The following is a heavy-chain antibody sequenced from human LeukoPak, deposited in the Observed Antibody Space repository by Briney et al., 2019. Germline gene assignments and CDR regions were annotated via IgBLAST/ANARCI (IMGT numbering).Heavy chain of an antibody. CDR2: IYYSGSA. V-gene: IGHV4-59*01. CDR1: GGSISSYY. D-gene: IGHD3-3*01. J-gene: IGHJ4*02. CDR3: ARVGNRRMGDFWSGYPYYFDY. Sequence: PSETLSLTCTVSGGSISSYYWSWIRQPPGKGLEWIGYIYYSGSANYNPSLKSRVTISVDTSKNQFSLKLSSVTAADTAVYYCARVGNRRMGDFWSGYPYYFDYWGQGTLVTVSS.